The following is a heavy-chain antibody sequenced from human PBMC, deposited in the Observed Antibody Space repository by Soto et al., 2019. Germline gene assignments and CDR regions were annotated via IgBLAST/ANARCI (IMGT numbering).Heavy chain of an antibody. CDR1: GYTFTSYD. CDR3: ARGSPYCSGGSCYSVDP. V-gene: IGHV1-8*01. J-gene: IGHJ5*02. CDR2: MNPNSGNT. D-gene: IGHD2-15*01. Sequence: QVQLVQSGAEVKKPGASVKVSCKASGYTFTSYDINWVRQATGQGLEWMGWMNPNSGNTGYAQKFQGRVTMTRNTSISTAYMSLSSLRSEARAVYYCARGSPYCSGGSCYSVDPWGQGTLVTVSA.